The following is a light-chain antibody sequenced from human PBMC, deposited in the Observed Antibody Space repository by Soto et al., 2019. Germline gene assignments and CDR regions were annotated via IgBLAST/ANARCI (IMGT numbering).Light chain of an antibody. J-gene: IGKJ1*01. V-gene: IGKV4-1*01. CDR3: QQYYSTPTWT. Sequence: DIVMTQSPDSLAVPLGERATIHCKSSQSILYSSNNKNYLAWYQQKPGQPPKLLIYWASTRESGVPDRFSGSGSGTDFTLTISSLQAEDVAVYYCQQYYSTPTWTFGQGTKVEIK. CDR2: WAS. CDR1: QSILYSSNNKNY.